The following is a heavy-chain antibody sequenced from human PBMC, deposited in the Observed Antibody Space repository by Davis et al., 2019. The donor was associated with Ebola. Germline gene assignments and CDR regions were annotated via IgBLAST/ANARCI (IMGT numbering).Heavy chain of an antibody. Sequence: GESLKISCAVSGFTFSNYAMTWVRQAPGKGLEWVSVVYSVDSTFYADSVKGRFTISRDNSKNTVYLQMNSLRAEDTAVYYCSRDVQFEFYDYWGQGTLVTVSS. CDR3: SRDVQFEFYDY. V-gene: IGHV3-53*01. D-gene: IGHD3-10*01. CDR1: GFTFSNYA. J-gene: IGHJ4*02. CDR2: VYSVDST.